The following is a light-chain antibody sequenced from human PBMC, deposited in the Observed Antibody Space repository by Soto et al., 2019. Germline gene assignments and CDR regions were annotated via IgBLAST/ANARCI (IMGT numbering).Light chain of an antibody. CDR2: SNN. CDR1: SSNIGSNT. V-gene: IGLV1-44*01. CDR3: AAWDESMNGYL. Sequence: QSVLTQPPSASGTPGQRVTISCSGSSSNIGSNTVNWYQQLPGTAPKLLIYSNNQRPSGVPDRFSGSKSGTSASLDISGLQSEDEAGYYCAAWDESMNGYLFGTGTKVTV. J-gene: IGLJ1*01.